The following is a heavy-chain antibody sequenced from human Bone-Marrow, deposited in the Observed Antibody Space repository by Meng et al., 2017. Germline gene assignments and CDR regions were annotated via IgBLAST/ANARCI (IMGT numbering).Heavy chain of an antibody. CDR2: IWYDGSNK. CDR3: ASEVIEPFDP. D-gene: IGHD2/OR15-2a*01. V-gene: IGHV3-33*01. Sequence: GESLKISCAASGFTFSSYGMNWVRQAPGKGLEWVAVIWYDGSNKYYADSVKGRFTISRDNAKNTLYLQMNSLRAEDTAVYYCASEVIEPFDPWGQGTLVTVSS. CDR1: GFTFSSYG. J-gene: IGHJ5*02.